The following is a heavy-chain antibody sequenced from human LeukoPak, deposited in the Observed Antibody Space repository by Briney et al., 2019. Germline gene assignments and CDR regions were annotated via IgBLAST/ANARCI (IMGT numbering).Heavy chain of an antibody. J-gene: IGHJ4*02. D-gene: IGHD6-25*01. CDR3: ARTSAGDYVDY. CDR2: ISSSGTTI. Sequence: KPGGSLRLSCAASGFPFSSFEMNWVRQAPGKGLEWVSYISSSGTTIYYADSVKGRFTISRDNAKNSLYLQMNSLRAEDTAIYYCARTSAGDYVDYWGQGTLVTVSS. CDR1: GFPFSSFE. V-gene: IGHV3-48*03.